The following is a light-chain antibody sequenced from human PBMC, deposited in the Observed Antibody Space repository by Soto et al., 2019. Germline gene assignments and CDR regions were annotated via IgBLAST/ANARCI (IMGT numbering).Light chain of an antibody. CDR1: QSVSSNY. V-gene: IGKV3-20*01. Sequence: EIVLTQSPGTLSLSPGESATLSCRASQSVSSNYLAWCQQKPGQAPRLLICGASNRATGIPDRLSGRGSGTDFTLTISRLVPEDFAVYSCQQYGSSPFTFGPGTKLDIK. CDR2: GAS. CDR3: QQYGSSPFT. J-gene: IGKJ3*01.